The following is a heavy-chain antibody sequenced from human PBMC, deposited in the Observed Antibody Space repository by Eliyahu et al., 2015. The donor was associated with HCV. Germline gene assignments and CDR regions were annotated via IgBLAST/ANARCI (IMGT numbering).Heavy chain of an antibody. CDR3: VREQNDGNPGGY. D-gene: IGHD4-23*01. CDR2: FFYSGNT. CDR1: GGSISSSTYY. Sequence: QLQLQESGPGLVKPSETLSLTCTVSGGSISSSTYYWGWLRQPPGKGLEWIGSFFYSGNTYYNPSLRSRVTISVDTSKNQFSLKVNPVTAADTAVYYCVREQNDGNPGGYWGQGTLVTVSS. V-gene: IGHV4-39*07. J-gene: IGHJ4*02.